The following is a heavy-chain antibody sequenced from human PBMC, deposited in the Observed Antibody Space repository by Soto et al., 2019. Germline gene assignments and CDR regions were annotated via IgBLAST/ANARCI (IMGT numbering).Heavy chain of an antibody. CDR3: TRVNDY. CDR2: IRSKANSYAT. CDR1: GFTFSGSA. Sequence: EVQLVESGGGLVQPGGSPKLSCAASGFTFSGSAMHWVRQASGKGLEWVGRIRSKANSYATAYAASVKGRFTISRDDSKNTAYLQMNSLKTEDTAVYYCTRVNDYWGQGTLVTVSS. V-gene: IGHV3-73*02. D-gene: IGHD3-22*01. J-gene: IGHJ4*02.